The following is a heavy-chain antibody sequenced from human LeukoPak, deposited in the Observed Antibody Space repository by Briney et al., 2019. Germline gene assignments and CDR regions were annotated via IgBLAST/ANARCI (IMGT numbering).Heavy chain of an antibody. D-gene: IGHD3-22*01. CDR3: AKDDSGYYPLGFDY. J-gene: IGHJ4*02. CDR1: GFTFRTYA. CDR2: TSGSGGGT. Sequence: QTGGSLRLSCAASGFTFRTYAMSWVRQTPGKGLDWVSVTSGSGGGTYYADSVKGRFTISRDNSKNTLYLQMNSLRAEDTAVYYCAKDDSGYYPLGFDYWGQGTLVTVSS. V-gene: IGHV3-23*01.